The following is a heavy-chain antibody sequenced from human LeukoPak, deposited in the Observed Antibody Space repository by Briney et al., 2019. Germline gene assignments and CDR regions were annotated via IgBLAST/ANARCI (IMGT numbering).Heavy chain of an antibody. CDR3: AKLLYFDWLFDY. D-gene: IGHD3-9*01. Sequence: PGGSLRLSCAASGFTFSSYGMHWVRQAPGKGLEWVSVIYSGGSTYYADSVKGRFTISRDNSKNTLYLQMNSLRAEDTAVYYCAKLLYFDWLFDYWGQGTLVTVSS. V-gene: IGHV3-53*01. CDR1: GFTFSSYG. CDR2: IYSGGST. J-gene: IGHJ4*02.